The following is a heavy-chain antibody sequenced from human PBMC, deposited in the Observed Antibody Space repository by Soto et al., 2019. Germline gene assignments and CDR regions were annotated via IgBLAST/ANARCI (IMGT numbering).Heavy chain of an antibody. J-gene: IGHJ4*02. D-gene: IGHD2-2*01. CDR2: INHSGST. Sequence: SETLSLTCAVYGGSFSGYYWSWIRQPPGKGLEWIGEINHSGSTNYNPSLKSRVTISVDTSKSQFSLKLSSVTAADTAVYYCARATGLIVVVPAATRKHFDYWGQGTLVTSPQ. CDR1: GGSFSGYY. CDR3: ARATGLIVVVPAATRKHFDY. V-gene: IGHV4-34*01.